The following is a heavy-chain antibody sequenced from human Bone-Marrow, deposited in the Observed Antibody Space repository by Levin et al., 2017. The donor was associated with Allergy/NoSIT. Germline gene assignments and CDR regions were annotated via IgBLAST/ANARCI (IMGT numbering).Heavy chain of an antibody. J-gene: IGHJ6*03. V-gene: IGHV3-48*01. CDR1: GFSFSTYS. CDR3: ARPVPAPGDYSFYYYYMDV. D-gene: IGHD2-2*01. CDR2: ISSSSSNV. Sequence: HSGGSLRLSCVVSGFSFSTYSMNWVRQAPGKGLEWVSYISSSSSNVFYADSVKGRFTISRDNAKSSLYLQMNSLRAEDTAVYYCARPVPAPGDYSFYYYYMDVWGRGTTVTVSS.